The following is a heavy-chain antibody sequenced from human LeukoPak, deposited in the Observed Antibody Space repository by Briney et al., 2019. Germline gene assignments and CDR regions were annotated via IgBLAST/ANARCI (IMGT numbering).Heavy chain of an antibody. CDR2: FDPEDGET. D-gene: IGHD1-7*01. Sequence: ASVKVSCKVSGYTLTELSMHWVRQAPGKGLEWMGGFDPEDGETIYAQKFQGRVTMTEDTSTDTAYMELSSLRSEDTAVYCCATNWNYLYYFDYWGQGTLVTVSS. J-gene: IGHJ4*02. CDR3: ATNWNYLYYFDY. CDR1: GYTLTELS. V-gene: IGHV1-24*01.